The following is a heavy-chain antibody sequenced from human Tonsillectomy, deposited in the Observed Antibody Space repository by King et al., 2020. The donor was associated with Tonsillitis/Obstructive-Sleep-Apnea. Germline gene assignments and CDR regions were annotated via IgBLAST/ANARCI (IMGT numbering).Heavy chain of an antibody. CDR1: GGSFSGYY. J-gene: IGHJ4*02. V-gene: IGHV4-34*01. CDR2: INHSGST. CDR3: ARMTTVTTK. Sequence: VQLQQWGAGLLKPSETLSLTCAVYGGSFSGYYWSWIRQPPGKGLEWVGEINHSGSTNYNPSLKSRVTISVDTSKKQSSLKLSSVTAADTAEYYCARMTTVTTKWGQGTLVTVSS. D-gene: IGHD4-17*01.